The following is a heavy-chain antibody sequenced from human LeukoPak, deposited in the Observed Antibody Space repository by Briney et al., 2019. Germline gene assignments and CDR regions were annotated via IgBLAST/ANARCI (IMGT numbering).Heavy chain of an antibody. J-gene: IGHJ4*02. CDR1: GFTFSSYS. CDR3: ARGGYDLDY. V-gene: IGHV3-48*02. D-gene: IGHD3-22*01. CDR2: ISSSSTI. Sequence: GGSLRLSCAASGFTFSSYSMNWVRQAPGKGLEWVSYISSSSTIYYADSVKGRFTISRDNAKNSLYLQMNSLRDEDTAVYYCARGGYDLDYWGQGTLVTVSS.